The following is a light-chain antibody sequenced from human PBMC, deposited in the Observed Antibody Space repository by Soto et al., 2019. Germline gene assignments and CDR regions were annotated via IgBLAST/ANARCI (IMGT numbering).Light chain of an antibody. CDR3: QQRSNWPPIT. Sequence: EIGLTQSPATLSLSPGERATLSCRASQSVSSYLAWYQQKPGQAPRLLIYDASNRATGIPARFSGSGSGTDFTLIISSLEPEDFAVYYCQQRSNWPPITFGQGTRLEIK. V-gene: IGKV3-11*01. J-gene: IGKJ5*01. CDR2: DAS. CDR1: QSVSSY.